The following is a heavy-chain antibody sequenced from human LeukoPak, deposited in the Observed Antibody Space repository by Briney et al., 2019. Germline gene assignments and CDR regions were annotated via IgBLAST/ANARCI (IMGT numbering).Heavy chain of an antibody. Sequence: GGSLRLSCAASGFSCSSYWMNWVRQALGKGLEWVAHINPDGRDTYYVDSVKGRFTISRDNAQNSMYLQMNSLRVEDTAVYYCTSWGDTTAEYFQRWGQGTLVTVSS. CDR2: INPDGRDT. V-gene: IGHV3-7*01. D-gene: IGHD2-21*02. J-gene: IGHJ1*01. CDR1: GFSCSSYW. CDR3: TSWGDTTAEYFQR.